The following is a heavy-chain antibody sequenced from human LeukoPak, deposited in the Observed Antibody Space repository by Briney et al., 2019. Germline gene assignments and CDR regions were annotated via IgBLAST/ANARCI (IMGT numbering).Heavy chain of an antibody. CDR1: GGTFSSYA. CDR2: IIPILGIA. V-gene: IGHV1-69*04. CDR3: ARDCSGGSCSDY. J-gene: IGHJ4*02. D-gene: IGHD2-15*01. Sequence: SVKVSCKASGGTFSSYAISWVRQAPGQGLEWMGRIIPILGIANYAQKFQGRVTITADKSTSTAYMELSSLRSEDTAVYYCARDCSGGSCSDYWGQRTLVTVSS.